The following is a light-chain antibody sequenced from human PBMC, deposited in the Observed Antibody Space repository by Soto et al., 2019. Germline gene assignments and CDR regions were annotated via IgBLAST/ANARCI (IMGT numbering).Light chain of an antibody. CDR1: RTISNW. CDR2: KAT. V-gene: IGKV1-5*03. Sequence: DILMTQSPSTLSASVGDRVTITCRASRTISNWVAWSQQKPGKAPKLLIYKATSLESGVPPRFSGSGSGTDFTLTTSGLQPDDFASSYCQQYNTYVSLTFGGGTRVDLK. J-gene: IGKJ4*01. CDR3: QQYNTYVSLT.